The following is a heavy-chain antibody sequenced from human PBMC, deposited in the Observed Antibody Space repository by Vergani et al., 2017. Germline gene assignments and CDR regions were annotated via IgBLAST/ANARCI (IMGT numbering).Heavy chain of an antibody. CDR2: ISPGASTV. Sequence: LEESGGGSVKPGGSLRLSCAASGFKFSDHHMSWIRQAPGKGLEWVSHISPGASTVSYTDSVTGRFTVSRDNDNNSLTLDMTTLRVEDTAVYYCAKNPGISTTRHYYAMDVWGQGTTVTFSS. V-gene: IGHV3-11*04. CDR3: AKNPGISTTRHYYAMDV. CDR1: GFKFSDHH. D-gene: IGHD1-1*01. J-gene: IGHJ6*02.